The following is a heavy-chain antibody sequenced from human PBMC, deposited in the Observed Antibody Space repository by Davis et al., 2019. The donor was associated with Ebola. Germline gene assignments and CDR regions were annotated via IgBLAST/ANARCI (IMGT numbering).Heavy chain of an antibody. J-gene: IGHJ2*01. V-gene: IGHV3-66*01. D-gene: IGHD4-23*01. CDR2: IYSGGST. CDR3: ASGGNHAGPSFDL. Sequence: PGGSLRLSCAASGFTVSSNYMSWVRQAPGKGLEWVSVIYSGGSTYYADSVKGRFTISRDNSKNTLYLQMNSLRAEDTAVYYCASGGNHAGPSFDLWGRGTLVTVSS. CDR1: GFTVSSNY.